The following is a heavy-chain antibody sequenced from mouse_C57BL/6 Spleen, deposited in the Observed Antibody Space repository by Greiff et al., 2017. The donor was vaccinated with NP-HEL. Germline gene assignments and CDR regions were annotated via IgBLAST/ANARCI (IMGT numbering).Heavy chain of an antibody. V-gene: IGHV1-15*01. Sequence: VKLVESGAELVRPGASVTLSCKASGYTFTDYEMHWVKQTPVHGLEWIGAIDPETGGTAYNQKFKGKAILTADKSSSTAYMELRSLTSEDSAVYYCTRSNYSNHGGAMDYWGQGTSVTVSS. D-gene: IGHD2-5*01. CDR1: GYTFTDYE. CDR2: IDPETGGT. J-gene: IGHJ4*01. CDR3: TRSNYSNHGGAMDY.